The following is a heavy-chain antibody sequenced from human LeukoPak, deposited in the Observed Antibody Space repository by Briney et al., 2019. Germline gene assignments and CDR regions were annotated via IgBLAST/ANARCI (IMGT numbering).Heavy chain of an antibody. V-gene: IGHV3-23*01. CDR1: GFTFSSYA. J-gene: IGHJ4*02. CDR3: AKVDCSSSSCYK. D-gene: IGHD2-2*02. Sequence: GGSLRLSCAASGFTFSSYAMSWVRRAPGKWLEWVSAISGSGDSTYYADSVKGRFSISRDDSKNTVHLQMNSLRAEDTAVYYCAKVDCSSSSCYKWGQGTPVTVSS. CDR2: ISGSGDST.